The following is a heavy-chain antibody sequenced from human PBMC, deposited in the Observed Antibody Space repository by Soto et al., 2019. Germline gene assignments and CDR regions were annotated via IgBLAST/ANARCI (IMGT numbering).Heavy chain of an antibody. J-gene: IGHJ6*02. CDR1: GGTFSSYA. CDR2: IIPIFGTA. D-gene: IGHD6-13*01. CDR3: ARPFMKYQQQLVPHPTYYYYGMDV. Sequence: SVKVSCKASGGTFSSYAISWVRQAPGQGLEWMGGIIPIFGTANYAQKFQGRVTITADESTSTAYMELSSLRSEDTAVYYCARPFMKYQQQLVPHPTYYYYGMDVWGQGTTVTASS. V-gene: IGHV1-69*13.